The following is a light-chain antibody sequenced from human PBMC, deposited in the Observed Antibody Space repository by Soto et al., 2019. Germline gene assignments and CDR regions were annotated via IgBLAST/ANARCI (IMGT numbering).Light chain of an antibody. CDR2: EVG. J-gene: IGLJ1*01. V-gene: IGLV2-14*01. CDR1: SSDVGGFND. Sequence: QSALTQPASVSGSPGQTITISCTGSSSDVGGFNDVSWYLQYPGTAPKLMIYEVGNRPAGVANRSSGSTAGNTASLTISVLSAEDEADYYCCSYASSSSYVFGTGTKLTVL. CDR3: CSYASSSSYV.